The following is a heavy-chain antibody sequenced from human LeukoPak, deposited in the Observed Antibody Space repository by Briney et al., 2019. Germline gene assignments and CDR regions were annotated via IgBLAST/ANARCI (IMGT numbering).Heavy chain of an antibody. D-gene: IGHD3-22*01. Sequence: SMKGRFTISRDNAKNSLYLQMNNLGAEDTAVYYCARPYDTRGYFPDYWGQGTLVTVSS. V-gene: IGHV3-21*01. CDR3: ARPYDTRGYFPDY. J-gene: IGHJ4*02.